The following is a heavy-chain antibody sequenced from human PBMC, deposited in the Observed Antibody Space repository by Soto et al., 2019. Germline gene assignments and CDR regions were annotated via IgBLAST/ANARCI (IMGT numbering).Heavy chain of an antibody. Sequence: PGGPLSLSCAASGFTFTSYAMSWARKAQGEGLEWVSAISGSGGSTYYADSVKGRFTISRDNSKNTLYLQMNRLRAEDTAVYYCAKDCITIFGVGFRMTGEVDPWGQGTLVTVYS. J-gene: IGHJ5*02. V-gene: IGHV3-23*01. D-gene: IGHD3-3*01. CDR2: ISGSGGST. CDR3: AKDCITIFGVGFRMTGEVDP. CDR1: GFTFTSYA.